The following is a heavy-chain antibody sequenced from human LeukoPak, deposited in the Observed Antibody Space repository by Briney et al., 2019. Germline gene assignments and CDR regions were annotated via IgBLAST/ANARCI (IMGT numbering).Heavy chain of an antibody. Sequence: PGGSLRLSCAASGFTFSNYAMRWVRQAPGKGLEWVSDISGSGGSTYYADSVEGRFTISRDNSKNTLYLQMNSLRAEDTAVYYCAKKLGYCGSASCYYYGMDVWGQGTTVTVSS. V-gene: IGHV3-23*01. CDR2: ISGSGGST. J-gene: IGHJ6*02. CDR3: AKKLGYCGSASCYYYGMDV. D-gene: IGHD2-2*01. CDR1: GFTFSNYA.